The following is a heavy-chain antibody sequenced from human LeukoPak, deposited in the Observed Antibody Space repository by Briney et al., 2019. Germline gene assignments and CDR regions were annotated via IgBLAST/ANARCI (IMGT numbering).Heavy chain of an antibody. Sequence: GESLKISCKGSRYRFTNYWIGWVRQMPGKGLEWMGIIYPGDSDTRYSPSFQGQVTISADKSISTAYLQWSSLKASDTAMYYCARHRYGSGSYFHWFDPWGQGTLVTVSS. J-gene: IGHJ5*02. V-gene: IGHV5-51*01. CDR2: IYPGDSDT. D-gene: IGHD3-10*01. CDR1: RYRFTNYW. CDR3: ARHRYGSGSYFHWFDP.